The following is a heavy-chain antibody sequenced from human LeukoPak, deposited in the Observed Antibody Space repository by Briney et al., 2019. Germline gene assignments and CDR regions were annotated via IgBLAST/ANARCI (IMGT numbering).Heavy chain of an antibody. Sequence: GGSLRLSCAASGFTVSSNYMSWVRQAPGKGLEWVSVIYSGGSTYYADSVKGRFTIFRDNSKNTLYLQMNSLRAEDTAVYYCARESYDILTGYYDAFDIWGQGTMVTVSS. D-gene: IGHD3-9*01. CDR2: IYSGGST. V-gene: IGHV3-66*01. CDR1: GFTVSSNY. CDR3: ARESYDILTGYYDAFDI. J-gene: IGHJ3*02.